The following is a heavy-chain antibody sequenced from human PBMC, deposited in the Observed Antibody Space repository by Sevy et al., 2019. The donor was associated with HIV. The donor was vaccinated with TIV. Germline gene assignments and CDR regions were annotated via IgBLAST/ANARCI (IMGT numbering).Heavy chain of an antibody. CDR1: GYTFKTYG. Sequence: ASVKVSCKTFGYTFKTYGISWVRQAPGQGLEWMGWISAYSGDTNFAQKFQGRVTMTTDTSTRTAYMELSSLRSDDTAVYFCARDKPQGVVIIPSSMWGGVDYWGQGTVVTVSS. V-gene: IGHV1-18*01. CDR2: ISAYSGDT. J-gene: IGHJ4*02. D-gene: IGHD2-2*01. CDR3: ARDKPQGVVIIPSSMWGGVDY.